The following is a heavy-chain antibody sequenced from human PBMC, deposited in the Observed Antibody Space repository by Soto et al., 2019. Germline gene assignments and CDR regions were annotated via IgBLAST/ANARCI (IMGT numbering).Heavy chain of an antibody. CDR1: GFTFSNAW. D-gene: IGHD3-22*01. CDR3: ARGDYYDSSGPFSDAFDI. Sequence: PGGSLRLSCAASGFTFSNAWMSWVRQAPGKGLEWVGRIKSKTDGGTTDYAAPVKGRFTISRDDSKNTMYLQMNSLRAEDTAVFYCARGDYYDSSGPFSDAFDIWGQGTMVTVSS. J-gene: IGHJ3*02. CDR2: IKSKTDGGTT. V-gene: IGHV3-15*01.